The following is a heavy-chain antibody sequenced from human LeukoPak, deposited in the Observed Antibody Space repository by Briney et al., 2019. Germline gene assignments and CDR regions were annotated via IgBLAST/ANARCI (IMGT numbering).Heavy chain of an antibody. CDR2: INWNGGST. D-gene: IGHD3-10*01. CDR3: AKSLWFGELGFDP. Sequence: PGGSLRLSCAASGFTFGNYGMSWVRQAPGKGLEWVSGINWNGGSTGYADSVKGRFTISRDNAKNSLYLQMNSLRAEDTALYYCAKSLWFGELGFDPWGQGTLVTVSS. V-gene: IGHV3-20*04. CDR1: GFTFGNYG. J-gene: IGHJ5*02.